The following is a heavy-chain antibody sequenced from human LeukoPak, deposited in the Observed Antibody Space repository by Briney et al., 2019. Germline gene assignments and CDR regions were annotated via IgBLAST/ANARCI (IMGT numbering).Heavy chain of an antibody. Sequence: GGSLRLSCTASGFTFCDYAMSWVRQAPGEGLEWVGLIRSKTYGGTTEYAASVKGRFTISRDDSKSIAYLQMNSLKTEDTAVYYCSRGVWFGESNYYYYYMDVWGKGTTVTISS. CDR1: GFTFCDYA. V-gene: IGHV3-49*04. CDR2: IRSKTYGGTT. D-gene: IGHD3-10*01. J-gene: IGHJ6*03. CDR3: SRGVWFGESNYYYYYMDV.